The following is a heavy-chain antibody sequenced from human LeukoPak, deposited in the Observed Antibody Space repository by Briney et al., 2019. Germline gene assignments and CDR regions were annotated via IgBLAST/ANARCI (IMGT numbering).Heavy chain of an antibody. CDR3: ARDLGATNDY. D-gene: IGHD5-24*01. J-gene: IGHJ4*02. Sequence: SVKVSCKASGYTFTSYDINWVRQATGQGLEWMGGIIPIFGTANYAQKFQGRVTVTADKSTSTAYMELSSLRSEDTAVYYCARDLGATNDYWGQGTLVTVSS. CDR2: IIPIFGTA. V-gene: IGHV1-69*06. CDR1: GYTFTSYD.